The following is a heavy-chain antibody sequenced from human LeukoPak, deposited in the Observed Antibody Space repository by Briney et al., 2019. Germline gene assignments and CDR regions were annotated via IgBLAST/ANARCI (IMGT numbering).Heavy chain of an antibody. D-gene: IGHD6-13*01. CDR3: ARDGRWIAATSGNWFDP. V-gene: IGHV3-33*01. Sequence: PGGSLRLSCAASGFTFRSYGMHWVRQAPGKGLEWVAVIWYDGSNKYYADSVKGRFTISRDNSKNTLYLQMNSLRAEDTAVYYCARDGRWIAATSGNWFDPWGQGTLVTVSS. J-gene: IGHJ5*02. CDR2: IWYDGSNK. CDR1: GFTFRSYG.